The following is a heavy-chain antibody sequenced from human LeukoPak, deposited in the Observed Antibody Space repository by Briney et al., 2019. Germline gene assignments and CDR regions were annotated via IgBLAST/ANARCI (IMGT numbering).Heavy chain of an antibody. J-gene: IGHJ6*03. V-gene: IGHV4-61*02. D-gene: IGHD2-21*01. CDR3: AREDAYCGGDCYYPDYYYYMDV. CDR2: IYTSGST. Sequence: SETLSLTCTVSGGSISSGSYYWSWIRQPAGKGLEWIGRIYTSGSTNYNPSLKSRVTISVDTSKNQFSLKLSSVTAADTAAYYCAREDAYCGGDCYYPDYYYYMDVWGKGTTVTVSS. CDR1: GGSISSGSYY.